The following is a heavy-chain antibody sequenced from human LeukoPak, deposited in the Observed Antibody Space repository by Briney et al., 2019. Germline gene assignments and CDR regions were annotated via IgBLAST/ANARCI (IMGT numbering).Heavy chain of an antibody. J-gene: IGHJ3*02. Sequence: GGSLRLSCAASGFTFSSYAMYWVRQAPGKGLEWVALMSYDGSNKYYADSVKGRFTISRDNSKNTLYLQMNSLRAEDTAVYYCARDGVSGWNAFDIWGQGTMVTVSS. CDR2: MSYDGSNK. D-gene: IGHD6-19*01. CDR3: ARDGVSGWNAFDI. CDR1: GFTFSSYA. V-gene: IGHV3-30-3*01.